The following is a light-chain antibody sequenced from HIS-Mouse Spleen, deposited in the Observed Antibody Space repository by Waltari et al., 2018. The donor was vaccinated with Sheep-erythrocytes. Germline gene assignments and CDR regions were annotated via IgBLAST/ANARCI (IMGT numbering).Light chain of an antibody. CDR1: QSVSSSY. CDR2: GAS. Sequence: VLTQSPGTLSLSPGERATLSCRASQSVSSSYLAWYQQKPGQAPRLLIYGASSRATGIPDRFSGSGSGTDFTLTISRLEPEDFAVYYCQQYGSSPQTFGQGTKVEIK. J-gene: IGKJ1*01. CDR3: QQYGSSPQT. V-gene: IGKV3-20*01.